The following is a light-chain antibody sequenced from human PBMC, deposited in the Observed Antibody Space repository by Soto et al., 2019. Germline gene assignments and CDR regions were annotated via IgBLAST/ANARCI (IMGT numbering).Light chain of an antibody. J-gene: IGLJ1*01. Sequence: QAVVTQEPSLTVSPGGTVILTCGSSTGAVTSGHYPYWFQQKPGQAPRTLIYDTDNTHSWTPARFSGFLLGGKAALTLSGAQPEDEAEYYCLLSYDDTRGVFGPGTKLTVL. CDR2: DTD. CDR1: TGAVTSGHY. CDR3: LLSYDDTRGV. V-gene: IGLV7-46*01.